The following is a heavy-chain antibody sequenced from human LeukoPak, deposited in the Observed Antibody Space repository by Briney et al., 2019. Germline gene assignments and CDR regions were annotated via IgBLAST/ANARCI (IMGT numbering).Heavy chain of an antibody. J-gene: IGHJ4*02. Sequence: GRSPRLSCAASGFXFGSYGIHRVRQAPDKRLKWVAVIWYDGSEKYYVDSVKGRFTISRDNSKNTLYLQMNSLRAEDTAVYYCARDLLYGDYFDYWGQGTLVTVSS. V-gene: IGHV3-33*01. CDR1: GFXFGSYG. CDR3: ARDLLYGDYFDY. D-gene: IGHD4-17*01. CDR2: IWYDGSEK.